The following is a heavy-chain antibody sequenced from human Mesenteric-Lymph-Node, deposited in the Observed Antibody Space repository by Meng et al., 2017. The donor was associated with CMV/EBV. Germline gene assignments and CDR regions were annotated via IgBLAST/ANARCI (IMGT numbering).Heavy chain of an antibody. Sequence: GESLKISCAASGFTFSSYWMSWVRQAPGKGLEWVANIKQDGSEKYYVDSVKGRFTISRDNAKNSLYLQMNSLRAEDTAVYYCATGIEGHTTPYYDYWGQGTLVTVSS. CDR3: ATGIEGHTTPYYDY. V-gene: IGHV3-7*01. J-gene: IGHJ4*02. CDR2: IKQDGSEK. CDR1: GFTFSSYW. D-gene: IGHD2-15*01.